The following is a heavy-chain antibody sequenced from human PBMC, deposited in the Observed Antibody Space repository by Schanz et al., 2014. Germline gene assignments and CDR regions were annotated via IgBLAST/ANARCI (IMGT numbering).Heavy chain of an antibody. D-gene: IGHD6-19*01. CDR3: ARDPNTSAWLPYFDT. J-gene: IGHJ4*02. CDR2: INSDGTTT. CDR1: GFTFSTYW. Sequence: EVQLVESGGGLVQPGGSLRLSCAASGFTFSTYWMHWVRQAPGKGLVWVSHINSDGTTTTYADSVKGRFTISRDNSKNTVYLQMNSLRTDDTAMYYCARDPNTSAWLPYFDTWGQGTPVTVSS. V-gene: IGHV3-74*01.